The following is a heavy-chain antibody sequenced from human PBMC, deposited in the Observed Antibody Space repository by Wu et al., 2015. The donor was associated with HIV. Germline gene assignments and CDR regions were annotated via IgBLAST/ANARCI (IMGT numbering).Heavy chain of an antibody. D-gene: IGHD6-13*01. CDR2: INPDNGAT. CDR3: ARESSQQQLYGYFDL. Sequence: QVQLVQSGAEVKKSGASVKVSCKASENFFTGFYIHWVRQASGQGLEWMGWINPDNGATNYAQEFQGRVTMTRDTSISTTYMELSRLTSDDTAVYYCARESSQQQLYGYFDLVGPW. J-gene: IGHJ2*01. V-gene: IGHV1-2*02. CDR1: ENFFTGFY.